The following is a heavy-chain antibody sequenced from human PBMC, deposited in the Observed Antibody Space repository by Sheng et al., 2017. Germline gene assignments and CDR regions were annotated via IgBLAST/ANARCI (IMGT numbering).Heavy chain of an antibody. CDR2: IIPIFDTA. J-gene: IGHJ3*02. Sequence: QVQLVQSGAEVKKPGSSVKVSCKASGGTFSNYAISWVRQAPGQGLEWMGGIIPIFDTATYAQKFQDRVTIIADESTSTAYMELSSLRSEDTAVYYCARLRSDAFDIWGQGTMVTVSS. CDR1: GGTFSNYA. V-gene: IGHV1-69*13. CDR3: ARLRSDAFDI.